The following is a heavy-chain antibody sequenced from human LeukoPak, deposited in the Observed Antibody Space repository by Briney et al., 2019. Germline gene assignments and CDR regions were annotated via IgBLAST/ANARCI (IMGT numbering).Heavy chain of an antibody. CDR2: IYHSGST. D-gene: IGHD2-2*02. Sequence: SGTLSLTCAVSGGSISSNWWSWVRQTPGKGLEWIGEIYHSGSTNYNPSLKSRVTIAVDKSKNQFSLKVNSVTAADTAVYYCARGGKAAIGKIDYWGQGTLVTVSS. V-gene: IGHV4-4*02. CDR3: ARGGKAAIGKIDY. J-gene: IGHJ4*02. CDR1: GGSISSNW.